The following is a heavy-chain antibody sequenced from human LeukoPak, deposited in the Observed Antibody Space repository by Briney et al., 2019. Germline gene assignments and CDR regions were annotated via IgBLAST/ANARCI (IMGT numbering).Heavy chain of an antibody. CDR2: INDDGSDT. CDR1: GFTFKLYW. Sequence: GGSLRLSCAVSGFTFKLYWMHWVRQAPGKGPVWVSRINDDGSDTTYADSVNGRFTISRDDAKNMLFLQMNSLRAEDTAVYYCVRGGPSTWSWGQGTLVTVSS. CDR3: VRGGPSTWS. D-gene: IGHD2-15*01. V-gene: IGHV3-74*01. J-gene: IGHJ5*02.